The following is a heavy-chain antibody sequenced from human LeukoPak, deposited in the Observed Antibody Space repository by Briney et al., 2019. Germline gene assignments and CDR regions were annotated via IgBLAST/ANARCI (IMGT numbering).Heavy chain of an antibody. J-gene: IGHJ4*02. CDR1: GYSFTIYW. V-gene: IGHV5-51*01. Sequence: GESLKISCKGSGYSFTIYWIGWVRQMPGKGLEWMGIIYPGDSDTRYSPSFQGQVTISAGKSISTAYLQWSSLKASDTAMYYCARFHYDILTGYYADYWGQGTLVTVSS. CDR2: IYPGDSDT. D-gene: IGHD3-9*01. CDR3: ARFHYDILTGYYADY.